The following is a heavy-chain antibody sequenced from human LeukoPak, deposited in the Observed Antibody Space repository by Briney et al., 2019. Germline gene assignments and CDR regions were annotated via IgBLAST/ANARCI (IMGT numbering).Heavy chain of an antibody. CDR2: INHSGST. V-gene: IGHV4-34*01. CDR1: GGSSSGYY. D-gene: IGHD4-11*01. CDR3: ARYYSNSWFDP. Sequence: SETLSLTCAVYGGSSSGYYWSWIRQPPGKGLEWIGEINHSGSTNYNPSLKSRVTISVDTSKNQFSLKLSSVTAADTAVYYCARYYSNSWFDPWGQGTLVTVSS. J-gene: IGHJ5*02.